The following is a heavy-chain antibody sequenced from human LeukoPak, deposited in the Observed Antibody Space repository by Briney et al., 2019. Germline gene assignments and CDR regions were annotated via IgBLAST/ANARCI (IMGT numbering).Heavy chain of an antibody. D-gene: IGHD3-22*01. V-gene: IGHV3-30*18. CDR3: AKGYYYDSSGYADDAFDI. Sequence: GGSLRLSCAASGFTFSYYGMHWVRQAPGKGLEWVAVISYDGSNKSYADSVKGRFTISRDNSKNTLYLQMNSLRAEDTAVYYCAKGYYYDSSGYADDAFDIWGQGTMVTVSS. CDR2: ISYDGSNK. J-gene: IGHJ3*02. CDR1: GFTFSYYG.